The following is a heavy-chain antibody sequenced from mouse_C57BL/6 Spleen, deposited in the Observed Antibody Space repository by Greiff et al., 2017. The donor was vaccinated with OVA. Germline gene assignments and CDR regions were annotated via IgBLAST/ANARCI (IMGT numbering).Heavy chain of an antibody. D-gene: IGHD2-4*01. Sequence: VKLQESGPGLVKPSPSLSLTCSVTGYSITSGYYWNWIRQFPGNKLEWMGYISYDGSNNYNPSLKNRISITRDTSKNQFFLKLNSVTTEDTATYYCARGNYDYEDAMDYWGQGTSVTVSS. CDR1: GYSITSGYY. CDR2: ISYDGSN. CDR3: ARGNYDYEDAMDY. J-gene: IGHJ4*01. V-gene: IGHV3-6*01.